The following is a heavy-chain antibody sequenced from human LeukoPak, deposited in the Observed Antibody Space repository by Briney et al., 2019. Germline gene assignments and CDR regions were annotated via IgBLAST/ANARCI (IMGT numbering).Heavy chain of an antibody. J-gene: IGHJ6*03. CDR3: ARRSGVLSSFYYYYYMDV. CDR1: GGSISSYY. D-gene: IGHD2-15*01. V-gene: IGHV4-59*12. Sequence: SETLSLTCTVSGGSISSYYWSWIRQPPGKGLEWIGYIYYSGSTSYNPSLKSRVTISVDTSKNHFSLKLSSVTAADTAVYCCARRSGVLSSFYYYYYMDVWGKGTTVTISS. CDR2: IYYSGST.